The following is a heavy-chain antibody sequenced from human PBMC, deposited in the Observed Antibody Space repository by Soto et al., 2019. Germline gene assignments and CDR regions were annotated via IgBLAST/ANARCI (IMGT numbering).Heavy chain of an antibody. Sequence: AGGSLRLSCRACGYDFRTYSMNWVRQAPGQGLEWIAYVSLDSDTIQYADSVKGRFTISRDDAENSLYLQMDSLRDEDTATYYCARLYYDYVWGQGTTVTVSS. D-gene: IGHD3-3*01. CDR2: VSLDSDTI. J-gene: IGHJ6*02. CDR3: ARLYYDYV. V-gene: IGHV3-48*02. CDR1: GYDFRTYS.